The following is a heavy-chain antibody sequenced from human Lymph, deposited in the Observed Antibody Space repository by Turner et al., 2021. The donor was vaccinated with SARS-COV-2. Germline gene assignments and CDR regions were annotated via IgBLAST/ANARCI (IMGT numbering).Heavy chain of an antibody. V-gene: IGHV3-7*03. Sequence: EVQLVESGGGLVQPGGSLSLSCAAAVFTFSSYWMSWVRQAPGKGLEGVANIKQGGSEKYYVDSVKGRFTISRDNAKNSLYLQMNSLRADDTAVYFCARVGVRFEWSDGYHYYYAMDVWGQGTTVTVSS. CDR2: IKQGGSEK. CDR1: VFTFSSYW. J-gene: IGHJ6*02. CDR3: ARVGVRFEWSDGYHYYYAMDV. D-gene: IGHD3-3*01.